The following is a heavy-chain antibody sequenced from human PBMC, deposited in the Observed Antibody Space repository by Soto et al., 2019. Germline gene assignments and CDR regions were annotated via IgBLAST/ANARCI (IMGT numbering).Heavy chain of an antibody. CDR3: ARAKRLLEYFDC. V-gene: IGHV4-31*03. Sequence: QVQLQESGPGLVKPSQTLSLTCTVSGGSISSGGYYWSWIRQHPGKGLEWIGYIYYSGSTYYNPSLQRRLTISVDTSKNQFSLKLSSVTAADTAVYYCARAKRLLEYFDCWGQGALVTVSS. CDR1: GGSISSGGYY. CDR2: IYYSGST. J-gene: IGHJ4*02.